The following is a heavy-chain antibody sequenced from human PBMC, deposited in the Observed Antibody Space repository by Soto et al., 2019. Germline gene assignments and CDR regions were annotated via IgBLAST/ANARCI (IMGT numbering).Heavy chain of an antibody. D-gene: IGHD5-12*01. CDR3: ARGVATIGS. Sequence: HVQLQESGPRLVKLSETLSLTCSVSGDSISSYYWSWIRQPPGKGLEWIGYIYYSGSTNYNPSFKSRVTISVDTPKNQSSLKLTSVTAADTAVYYCARGVATIGSWGQGTLVTVSS. J-gene: IGHJ4*02. CDR1: GDSISSYY. CDR2: IYYSGST. V-gene: IGHV4-59*01.